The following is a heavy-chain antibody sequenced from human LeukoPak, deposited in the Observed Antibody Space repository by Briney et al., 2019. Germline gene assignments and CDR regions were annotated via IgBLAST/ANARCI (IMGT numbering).Heavy chain of an antibody. D-gene: IGHD6-13*01. CDR2: INTNTGNP. V-gene: IGHV7-4-1*02. Sequence: ASVKVSCKASGYTFTSYAMNWVRQAPGQGLEWMGWINTNTGNPTYAQGFTGRFVFSLDTSVSTAYLQISSLKAEDTAVYYCARGEQQLAKTLRPLDYWGQGTLVTVSS. J-gene: IGHJ4*02. CDR1: GYTFTSYA. CDR3: ARGEQQLAKTLRPLDY.